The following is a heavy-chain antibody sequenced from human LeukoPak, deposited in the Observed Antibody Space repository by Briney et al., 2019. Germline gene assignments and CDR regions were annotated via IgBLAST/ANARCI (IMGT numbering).Heavy chain of an antibody. CDR3: ARGGGDCSSTSCYAFDI. J-gene: IGHJ3*02. CDR1: GGSFSGYY. D-gene: IGHD2-2*01. V-gene: IGHV4-34*01. Sequence: SETLSLTCAVYGGSFSGYYWSWIRQPPGKGVEWIGEINHSGSTNHNPSLKSRVTISVDTSKNQFSLKLSSETAADTAVYYCARGGGDCSSTSCYAFDIWGQGTMVTVSS. CDR2: INHSGST.